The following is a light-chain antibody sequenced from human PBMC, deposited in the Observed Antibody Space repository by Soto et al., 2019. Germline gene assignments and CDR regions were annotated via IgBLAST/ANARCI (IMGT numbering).Light chain of an antibody. CDR2: EVS. J-gene: IGLJ1*01. CDR3: CSYAGSSTDV. V-gene: IGLV2-23*02. Sequence: QSVLTQPASVSGSPGQSITIRCTGTSSDVGSYNLVSWYQQHPGKAPKLMIYEVSKRPSGVSNRFSGSKSGNTASLTISGLQAEDEADYYCCSYAGSSTDVFGTGTKVTVL. CDR1: SSDVGSYNL.